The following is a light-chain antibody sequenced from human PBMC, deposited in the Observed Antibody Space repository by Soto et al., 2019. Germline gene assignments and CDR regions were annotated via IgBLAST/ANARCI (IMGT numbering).Light chain of an antibody. Sequence: QSALTQPPSASGSPGQSVTISCIGTSSDVGAYNFVSWYEQRPGKAPKLMIYEVTKRPSGVPDRFSGAKSGNTASLTVSGLQAEDEAAYYCSSYAGSNNYVIFGGGTQLTVL. J-gene: IGLJ2*01. CDR1: SSDVGAYNF. CDR3: SSYAGSNNYVI. CDR2: EVT. V-gene: IGLV2-8*01.